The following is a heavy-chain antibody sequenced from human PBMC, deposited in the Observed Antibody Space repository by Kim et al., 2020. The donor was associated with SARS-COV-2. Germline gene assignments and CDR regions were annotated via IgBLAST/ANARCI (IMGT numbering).Heavy chain of an antibody. J-gene: IGHJ2*01. CDR3: ARARTGSYLKSYWFFDL. V-gene: IGHV3-11*04. CDR2: ISGSGGII. D-gene: IGHD1-26*01. Sequence: GGSLRLSCAASGFTFSDYYMSWIRQAPGKGLEWVSYISGSGGIIYYRDSVKGRFTISRDNAKNSLYLQMNSLRAEDTALYYCARARTGSYLKSYWFFDLWGRGTLVTVSS. CDR1: GFTFSDYY.